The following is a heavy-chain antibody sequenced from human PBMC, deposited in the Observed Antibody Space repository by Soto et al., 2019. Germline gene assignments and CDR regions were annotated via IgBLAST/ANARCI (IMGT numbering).Heavy chain of an antibody. D-gene: IGHD4-4*01. J-gene: IGHJ5*02. CDR3: ARRRDYSWFDP. CDR2: INHSGSF. CDR1: GGSMSGYY. V-gene: IGHV4-34*02. Sequence: QVQLQQWGAGMLKPSETLSVTCAVNGGSMSGYYWTWVRQPPGKGLEWIGEINHSGSFNHNPSLKSRVHISIQTSKNQFSLNLISVTAADTAVYYCARRRDYSWFDPWGQGTLVTVSS.